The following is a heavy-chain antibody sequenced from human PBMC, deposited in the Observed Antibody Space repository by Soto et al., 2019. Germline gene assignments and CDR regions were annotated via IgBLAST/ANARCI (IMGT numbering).Heavy chain of an antibody. V-gene: IGHV3-48*02. CDR1: GFTFSSYS. D-gene: IGHD3-9*01. CDR3: ARDTYYDILTSGDWFDP. Sequence: VGSLRLSCAASGFTFSSYSMNWVRQAPGKGLEWVSYISSSSSTIYYADSVKGRFTISRDNAKNSLYLQMNSLRDEDTAVYYCARDTYYDILTSGDWFDPWGQGTLVPVSS. J-gene: IGHJ5*02. CDR2: ISSSSSTI.